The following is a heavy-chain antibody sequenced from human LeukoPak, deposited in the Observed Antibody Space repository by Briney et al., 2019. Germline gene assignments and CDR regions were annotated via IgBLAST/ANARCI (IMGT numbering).Heavy chain of an antibody. J-gene: IGHJ4*02. Sequence: QPGGSLRLSCAASGFAFNTQGMHWVSQAPGKGLEWVAVIWFDGSNKYYADSVKGRFTVSRDNSKNTLYLQMDSLRAEDTAVYYCARDFRKGSYFDCWGQGTLVTVSS. V-gene: IGHV3-33*01. D-gene: IGHD1-14*01. CDR3: ARDFRKGSYFDC. CDR2: IWFDGSNK. CDR1: GFAFNTQG.